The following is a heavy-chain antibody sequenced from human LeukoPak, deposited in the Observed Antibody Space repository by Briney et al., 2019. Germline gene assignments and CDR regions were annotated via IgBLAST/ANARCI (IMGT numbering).Heavy chain of an antibody. CDR2: ISSDSSYI. Sequence: PGGSLRLSCAASGFTFSTYNMNWVRQAPGKGLEWVSSISSDSSYIYYADSVKGRFTISRDNAKNLLYLQMNSLRAEDTAVYYCAKIAGYSYGYYFDYWGQRTLVTVSS. D-gene: IGHD5-18*01. V-gene: IGHV3-21*01. CDR3: AKIAGYSYGYYFDY. CDR1: GFTFSTYN. J-gene: IGHJ4*02.